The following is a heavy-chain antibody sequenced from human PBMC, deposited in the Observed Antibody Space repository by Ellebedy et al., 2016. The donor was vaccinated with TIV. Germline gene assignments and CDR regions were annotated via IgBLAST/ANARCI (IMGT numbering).Heavy chain of an antibody. CDR3: AKRPLTMIVLAEYFFDY. CDR2: ISGSGDSI. D-gene: IGHD3-22*01. CDR1: GFPLGNYA. V-gene: IGHV3-23*01. Sequence: GGSLRLSCAASGFPLGNYAMSWVRQAPGKGLAWVSTISGSGDSIYYADSVRGRFTISRDNSKNTLFLHMDSLRAEDTAVYYCAKRPLTMIVLAEYFFDYWGQGTLVTVSS. J-gene: IGHJ4*02.